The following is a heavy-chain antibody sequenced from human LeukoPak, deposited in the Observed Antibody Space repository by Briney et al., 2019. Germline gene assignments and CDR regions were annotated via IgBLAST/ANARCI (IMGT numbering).Heavy chain of an antibody. V-gene: IGHV1-69*01. J-gene: IGHJ6*03. CDR2: IIPIFGTA. CDR3: ARNIVVVPEVDYYYYYMDV. CDR1: GGTFSRYA. D-gene: IGHD2-2*01. Sequence: SVKVSCKASGGTFSRYAISWVRQAPGQGLEWMGGIIPIFGTANFAQKFQGRVTITADESTSTAYMELSSLRSEDTAVYYCARNIVVVPEVDYYYYYMDVWGKGTTDTVFS.